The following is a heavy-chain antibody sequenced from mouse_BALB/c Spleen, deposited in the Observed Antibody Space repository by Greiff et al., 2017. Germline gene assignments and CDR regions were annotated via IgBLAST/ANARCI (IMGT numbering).Heavy chain of an antibody. J-gene: IGHJ1*01. CDR1: GFNIKDTY. D-gene: IGHD1-3*01. V-gene: IGHV14-3*02. CDR2: IDPANGNT. Sequence: EVKLQESGAELVKPGASVKLSCTASGFNIKDTYMHWVKQRPEQGLEWIGRIDPANGNTKYDPKFQGKATITADTSSNTAYLQLSSLTSEDTAVYYCARSGNYGYFDVWGAGTTVTVSS. CDR3: ARSGNYGYFDV.